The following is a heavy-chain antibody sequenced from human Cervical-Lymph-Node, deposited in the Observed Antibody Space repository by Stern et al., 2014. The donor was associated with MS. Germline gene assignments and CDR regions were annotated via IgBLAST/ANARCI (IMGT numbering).Heavy chain of an antibody. CDR2: IAYDGSDK. Sequence: VQLLESGGGVVQPGRSLRLSCAASGFTFSSYGMHWVRQAPGKGLEWVAIIAYDGSDKYYGDSVKGGFTISRDNSKNTLYLQMNSLSPEDTAVYYCAKGHYYDSSGRYSYNDYWGQGTLVTVSS. D-gene: IGHD3-22*01. CDR1: GFTFSSYG. J-gene: IGHJ4*02. CDR3: AKGHYYDSSGRYSYNDY. V-gene: IGHV3-30*18.